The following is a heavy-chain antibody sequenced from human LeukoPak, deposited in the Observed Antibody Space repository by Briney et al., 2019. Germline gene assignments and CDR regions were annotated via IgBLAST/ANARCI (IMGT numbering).Heavy chain of an antibody. V-gene: IGHV1-18*01. D-gene: IGHD2-21*02. J-gene: IGHJ4*02. CDR1: GYTFTNYG. Sequence: ASVKVSCKASGYTFTNYGISWVRQAPGQGLEWMGWISAYNGNTNYAQKLQGRVTMTTDTSTSTAYMELRSLRSDDTAVYYCARVEAVCGGDCFSDYWGQGTLVTVSS. CDR2: ISAYNGNT. CDR3: ARVEAVCGGDCFSDY.